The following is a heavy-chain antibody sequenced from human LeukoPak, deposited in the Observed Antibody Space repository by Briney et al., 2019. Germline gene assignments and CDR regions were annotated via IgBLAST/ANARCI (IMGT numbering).Heavy chain of an antibody. Sequence: GGSLRLSCAASGFTFSTYWMSWVRQAPGKGLEWVANIKQDGSEKYYVVSVEGRFTISRDNAKNSLFLQMNSLRAEDTAVYYCARRPNYGGGGYYFDYWGQGTLVTVSS. V-gene: IGHV3-7*01. D-gene: IGHD4-23*01. CDR3: ARRPNYGGGGYYFDY. J-gene: IGHJ4*02. CDR2: IKQDGSEK. CDR1: GFTFSTYW.